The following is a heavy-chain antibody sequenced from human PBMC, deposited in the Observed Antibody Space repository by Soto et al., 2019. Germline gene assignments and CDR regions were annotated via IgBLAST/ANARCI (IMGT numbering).Heavy chain of an antibody. J-gene: IGHJ3*01. Sequence: QSSTFKVPGVSISNHYHNASWIRQYPGKGLEWIGFIHYSGTTYYNPSLKSRVAISVDTSRNDFSLRLSSVTAADTAVYYCAREKAARGDAFDLWGQGTMVTVS. CDR1: GVSISNHYHN. CDR3: AREKAARGDAFDL. CDR2: IHYSGTT. V-gene: IGHV4-31*03. D-gene: IGHD2-15*01.